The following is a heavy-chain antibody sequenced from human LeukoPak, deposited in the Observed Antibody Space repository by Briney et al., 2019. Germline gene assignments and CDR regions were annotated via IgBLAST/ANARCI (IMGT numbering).Heavy chain of an antibody. CDR1: GGSISSYY. CDR3: ARGPEVYQGGGRFDP. D-gene: IGHD6-13*01. Sequence: SETLSLTCTVSGGSISSYYWSWIRQPAGKGLEWIGRIYTSGSTNYNPSLKSRVTMSVDTSKNHFSLNLSSVTAADTAVYYCARGPEVYQGGGRFDPWGQGTLVTVSS. V-gene: IGHV4-4*07. J-gene: IGHJ5*02. CDR2: IYTSGST.